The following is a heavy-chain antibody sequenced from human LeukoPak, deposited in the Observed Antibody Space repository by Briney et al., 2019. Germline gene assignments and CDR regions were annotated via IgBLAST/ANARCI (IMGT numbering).Heavy chain of an antibody. V-gene: IGHV4-59*01. CDR1: GGSITRYY. CDR3: ARFYYYDASRPPY. CDR2: IYYTGIT. Sequence: SETLSLTCTVSGGSITRYYWSWIRQPPGKGLEWIGYIYYTGITNYNPSLKSRVTTSVDTPKNQFSLKLSSVTAADTAVYYCARFYYYDASRPPYWGQGTLVAVSS. D-gene: IGHD3-22*01. J-gene: IGHJ4*02.